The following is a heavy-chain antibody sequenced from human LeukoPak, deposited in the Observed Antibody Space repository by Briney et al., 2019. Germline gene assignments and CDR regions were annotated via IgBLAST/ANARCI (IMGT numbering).Heavy chain of an antibody. Sequence: PGGSLRLSRAASGFTFSSYSMNWVRQAPGKGLEWVSYISSSSSTIYYADSVKGRFTISRDNAKNSLYLQMNSLRAEDTAVYYCARGRRQQLVDYWGQGTLVTVSS. J-gene: IGHJ4*02. CDR1: GFTFSSYS. CDR2: ISSSSSTI. D-gene: IGHD6-13*01. CDR3: ARGRRQQLVDY. V-gene: IGHV3-48*01.